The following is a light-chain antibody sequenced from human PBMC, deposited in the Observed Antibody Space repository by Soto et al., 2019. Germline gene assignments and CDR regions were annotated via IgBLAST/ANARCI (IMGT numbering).Light chain of an antibody. Sequence: DIVMTQSPATLSVAPGERVTFSCGPSQGLSRSLAWYQHKPGQAPSLLPSVASTGATGIPARFSGSGSGTEFTLTISSLQSEDCAIYYCQQYHTWPITFGGGTKVEIK. V-gene: IGKV3-15*01. CDR3: QQYHTWPIT. CDR1: QGLSRS. CDR2: VAS. J-gene: IGKJ4*01.